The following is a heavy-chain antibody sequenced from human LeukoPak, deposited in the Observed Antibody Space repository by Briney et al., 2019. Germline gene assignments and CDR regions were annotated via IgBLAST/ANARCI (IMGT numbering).Heavy chain of an antibody. V-gene: IGHV3-53*01. D-gene: IGHD3-16*01. J-gene: IGHJ4*02. CDR3: ARYDNLDY. CDR2: IYRGGST. CDR1: GFTVSSIY. Sequence: PGGSLRLSCAASGFTVSSIYMSWVRQAPGKGLEWVSVIYRGGSTYYADSVKGRFTISRDKSKNTLYLQMNSLRAEDTAVYYCARYDNLDYWGQGTLVTVSS.